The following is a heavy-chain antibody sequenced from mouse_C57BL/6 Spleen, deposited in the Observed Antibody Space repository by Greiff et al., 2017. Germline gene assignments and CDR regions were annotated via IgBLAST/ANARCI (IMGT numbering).Heavy chain of an antibody. CDR3: ARAGDGYDVGFAY. J-gene: IGHJ3*01. CDR1: GYAFSSYW. CDR2: IYPGDGDT. Sequence: VQLQESGAELVKPGASVKISCKASGYAFSSYWMNWVKQRPGKGLEWIGQIYPGDGDTNYNGKFKGKATLTADKSSSTAYMQLSSLTSEDSAVYFCARAGDGYDVGFAYWGQGTLVTVSA. D-gene: IGHD2-2*01. V-gene: IGHV1-80*01.